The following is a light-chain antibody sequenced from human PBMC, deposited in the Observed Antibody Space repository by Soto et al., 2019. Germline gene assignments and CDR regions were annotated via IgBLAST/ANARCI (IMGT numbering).Light chain of an antibody. CDR1: SSDVGGYNY. CDR3: SSYTSSSTRV. CDR2: DVN. Sequence: QSALTQPASVSGSPGQSITISCTGTSSDVGGYNYVSWYQQHPDKAPKLMIYDVNNRPSGVSNRFSGSKSSNTASLTISGLQAEDEADYYCSSYTSSSTRVFGTGTKVTVL. V-gene: IGLV2-14*01. J-gene: IGLJ1*01.